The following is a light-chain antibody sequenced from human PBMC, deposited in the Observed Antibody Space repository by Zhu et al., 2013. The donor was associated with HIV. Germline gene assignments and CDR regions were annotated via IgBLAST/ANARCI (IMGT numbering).Light chain of an antibody. CDR1: QGISSF. J-gene: IGKJ4*01. Sequence: DIQLTQSPSFLSASVGDRVTITCWASQGISSFLAWYQQKPGKAPKLLIYGTFILESGVPSRFSGSGSGTEFALTISSLQPEDFATYYCQQLNTYPLTFGGGTKVEIK. CDR2: GTF. CDR3: QQLNTYPLT. V-gene: IGKV1-9*01.